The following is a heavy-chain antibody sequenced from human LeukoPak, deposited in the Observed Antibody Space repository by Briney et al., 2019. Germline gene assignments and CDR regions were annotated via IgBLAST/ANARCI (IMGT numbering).Heavy chain of an antibody. CDR2: FDPEDGET. Sequence: ASVKVSCKVSGYTLTELSMHWVRQAPGKGLEWKGGFDPEDGETIYAQKFQGRVTMTEDTSTDTAYMELSSLRSEDAAVYYCATEQQQLVRLFDYWGQGTLVTVSS. CDR1: GYTLTELS. J-gene: IGHJ4*02. D-gene: IGHD6-13*01. CDR3: ATEQQQLVRLFDY. V-gene: IGHV1-24*01.